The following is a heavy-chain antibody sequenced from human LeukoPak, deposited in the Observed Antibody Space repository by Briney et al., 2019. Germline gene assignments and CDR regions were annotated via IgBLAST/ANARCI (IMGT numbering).Heavy chain of an antibody. CDR1: GGSISSSSYY. V-gene: IGHV4-39*01. Sequence: SETLSLTCTVSGGSISSSSYYWVWLPQPPGKGLEWIGSNYYSGSPYYNPPLKSRVTISVDTSKNQFSRKLGSVTAADTAVYYCARRGDYYDSSGYTLFGMDVWGQGTTVTVSS. J-gene: IGHJ6*02. CDR3: ARRGDYYDSSGYTLFGMDV. CDR2: NYYSGSP. D-gene: IGHD3-22*01.